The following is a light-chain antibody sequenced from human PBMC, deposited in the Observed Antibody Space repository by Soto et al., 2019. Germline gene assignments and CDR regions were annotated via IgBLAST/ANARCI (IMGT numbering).Light chain of an antibody. CDR1: SSDVGGYNY. CDR2: DVS. J-gene: IGLJ2*01. Sequence: QSALTQPASVSGSPGQSITISCTGTSSDVGGYNYVSWYQLHPGKAPKLMIYDVSNRPSGVSNRFSGSKSANTASLTISGLQAEDEADYYCSSYTGSSTYVVFGGGTKLT. CDR3: SSYTGSSTYVV. V-gene: IGLV2-14*01.